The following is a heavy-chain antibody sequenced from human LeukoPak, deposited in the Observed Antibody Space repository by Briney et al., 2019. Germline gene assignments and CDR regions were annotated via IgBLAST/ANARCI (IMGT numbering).Heavy chain of an antibody. J-gene: IGHJ5*02. Sequence: SETLSLTCTVSGGSISSGSYWWSWIRKPAGKGLEWIGHMHTSGSTNYNPSLKSRVTISVDMSKNQFSLKLSSVTAADTAVYYCARDNSVRDEAWWFNPWGQGTLVTVSS. D-gene: IGHD5-24*01. V-gene: IGHV4-61*09. CDR1: GGSISSGSYW. CDR3: ARDNSVRDEAWWFNP. CDR2: MHTSGST.